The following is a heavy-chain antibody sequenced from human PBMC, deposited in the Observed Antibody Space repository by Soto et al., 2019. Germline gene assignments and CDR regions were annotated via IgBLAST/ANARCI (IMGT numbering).Heavy chain of an antibody. J-gene: IGHJ5*02. Sequence: KQSPTLSLTCAISGDSVSSNSAAWNWIRQSPSRGLEWLGRTYYRSKWYNDYAVSVKSRITINPDTSKNQFSLQLNSVTPEDTAVYYCAREDIPQLRYFDWLGVFGWFDPWGQGTLVTVSS. D-gene: IGHD3-9*01. CDR1: GDSVSSNSAA. V-gene: IGHV6-1*01. CDR2: TYYRSKWYN. CDR3: AREDIPQLRYFDWLGVFGWFDP.